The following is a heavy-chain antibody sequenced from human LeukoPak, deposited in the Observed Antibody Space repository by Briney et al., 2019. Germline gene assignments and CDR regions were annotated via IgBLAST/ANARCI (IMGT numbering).Heavy chain of an antibody. CDR2: ISGSGGST. Sequence: GGSLRLSCAACGFTFCSYWMSWVRQAPGEGLEWVSAISGSGGSTDYADSVEGPFTSSRDNSKNTLYLQMNSLRAEDTAVYYCVKDRAVVTAIPAFDIWGQGTMVTVSS. D-gene: IGHD2-21*02. V-gene: IGHV3-23*01. CDR1: GFTFCSYW. CDR3: VKDRAVVTAIPAFDI. J-gene: IGHJ3*02.